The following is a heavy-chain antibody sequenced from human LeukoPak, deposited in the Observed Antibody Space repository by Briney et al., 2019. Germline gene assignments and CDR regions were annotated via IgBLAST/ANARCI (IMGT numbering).Heavy chain of an antibody. V-gene: IGHV3-23*01. CDR3: AKDSYYDNNGY. CDR2: MSGSGGST. D-gene: IGHD3-22*01. CDR1: GFTFTTYA. Sequence: PRGSLRLSCAPSGFTFTTYAMSWVRQAPGKGLEWVSAMSGSGGSTYYADSVKGRFTISRANSRNTLYLQMNSLRAEDTAVYYCAKDSYYDNNGYWGQGTLVTVSS. J-gene: IGHJ4*02.